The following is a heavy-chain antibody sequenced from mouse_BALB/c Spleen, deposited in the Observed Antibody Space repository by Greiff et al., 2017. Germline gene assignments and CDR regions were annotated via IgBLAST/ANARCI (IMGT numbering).Heavy chain of an antibody. Sequence: QVQLQQSGPELVKPGASVRISCKASGYTFTSYYIHWVKQRPGQGLEWIGWIYPGNVNTKYNEKFKGKATLTADKSSSTAYMQLSSLTSEDSAVYFCAGGRTGFYAMDYGGQGTSVTVSS. CDR1: GYTFTSYY. D-gene: IGHD4-1*01. J-gene: IGHJ4*01. V-gene: IGHV1S56*01. CDR3: AGGRTGFYAMDY. CDR2: IYPGNVNT.